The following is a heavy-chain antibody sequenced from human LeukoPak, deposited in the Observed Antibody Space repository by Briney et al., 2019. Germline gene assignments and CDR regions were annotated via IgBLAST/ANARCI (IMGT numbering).Heavy chain of an antibody. D-gene: IGHD3-10*01. J-gene: IGHJ6*03. V-gene: IGHV1-2*06. CDR1: GYTFTGYY. Sequence: GASVKVSCKASGYTFTGYYMHWVRQAPGQGLEWMGRVNPNSGGTNYAQEFQGRVTMTRDTSIGTAYMELSRLGSDDTAVYYCARGREAGPYYYYYMDVWGKGTTVTVSS. CDR2: VNPNSGGT. CDR3: ARGREAGPYYYYYMDV.